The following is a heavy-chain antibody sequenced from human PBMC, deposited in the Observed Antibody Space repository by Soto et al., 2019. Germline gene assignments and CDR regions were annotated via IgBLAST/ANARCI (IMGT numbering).Heavy chain of an antibody. Sequence: EVQLVESGGGLVQPGGSLRLSCAGSGFSFSNHHMHWVRQAPGKGLEYVSGISNNGGTIYYANSAKGRFTISRDNSKNTLFLQMGDLRNEDMAVYYCARVRKTYGDYDYWGQGTLVTVSS. D-gene: IGHD4-17*01. CDR3: ARVRKTYGDYDY. V-gene: IGHV3-64*01. CDR1: GFSFSNHH. CDR2: ISNNGGTI. J-gene: IGHJ4*02.